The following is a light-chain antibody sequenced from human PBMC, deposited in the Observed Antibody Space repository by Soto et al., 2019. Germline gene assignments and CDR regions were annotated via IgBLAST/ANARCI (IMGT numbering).Light chain of an antibody. CDR2: EVV. V-gene: IGLV2-8*01. CDR1: DSTIGSNS. CDR3: GSYAGSNNFV. Sequence: QSVLTQPPSASGTAGQVVTISCSGGDSTIGSNSVYWYQHLPSKAPKLMIYEVVQRPSGVPDRFSGSKSGNTASLTVSGLQAEDEADYYCGSYAGSNNFVFGTGTKVTVL. J-gene: IGLJ1*01.